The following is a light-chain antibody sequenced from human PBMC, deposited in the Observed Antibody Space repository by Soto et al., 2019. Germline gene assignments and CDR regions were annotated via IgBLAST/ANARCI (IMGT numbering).Light chain of an antibody. J-gene: IGKJ2*01. CDR2: ATS. V-gene: IGKV1-39*01. CDR3: QQCYRTPPYT. Sequence: DIQMTQSPSSLSASVGDRVTITCRASQSISSYLNWYQQKPGKAPKLLIYATSSLQSGVPSRFSGSGSGTGFTLTISSLQPEDVAIYYCQQCYRTPPYTFGQGTKLEIK. CDR1: QSISSY.